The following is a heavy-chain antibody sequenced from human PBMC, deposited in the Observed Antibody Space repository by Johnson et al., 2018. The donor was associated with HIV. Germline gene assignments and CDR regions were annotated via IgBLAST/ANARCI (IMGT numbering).Heavy chain of an antibody. CDR1: GFTFSSYP. CDR3: ARHGTTVVTRGAFDI. Sequence: QMLLVESGGGVVQPGRSLRLSCAASGFTFSSYPMHWVRQAPGKGLEWVAFISYDGNSKYYADSVKGRFTISRDNSKNTLYLQMNSLRAEDTAVYYCARHGTTVVTRGAFDIWGQGTMVTVSS. V-gene: IGHV3-30*14. J-gene: IGHJ3*02. CDR2: ISYDGNSK. D-gene: IGHD4-23*01.